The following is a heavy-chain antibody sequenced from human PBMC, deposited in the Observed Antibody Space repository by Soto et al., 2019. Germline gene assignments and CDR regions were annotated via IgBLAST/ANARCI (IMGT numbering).Heavy chain of an antibody. CDR1: GFTFGDYY. V-gene: IGHV3-11*01. Sequence: GGSLRLSCEASGFTFGDYYMTWIRQAPGKGLEWVSFIGNRGTGIYYADSVKGRFTIFRDNAKSSLYLQMNSLRAEDTAMYYCARDLRAVGMASRFDPWDQGTLVTVSS. CDR3: ARDLRAVGMASRFDP. D-gene: IGHD6-13*01. J-gene: IGHJ5*02. CDR2: IGNRGTGI.